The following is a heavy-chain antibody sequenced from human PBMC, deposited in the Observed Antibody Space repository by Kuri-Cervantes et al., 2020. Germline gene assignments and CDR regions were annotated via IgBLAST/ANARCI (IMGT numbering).Heavy chain of an antibody. Sequence: GESLKISCTASGFPFSISGMNWVRQAPGKGLEWVSYISKSSSTLYYTDSVKGRFTISRDNAKNSLYLQMNSLRAEDTAVYYCARIPTYYDFWSVTTLYYYYMDVWGKGTTVTVSS. J-gene: IGHJ6*03. CDR1: GFPFSISG. CDR3: ARIPTYYDFWSVTTLYYYYMDV. CDR2: ISKSSSTL. V-gene: IGHV3-48*04. D-gene: IGHD3-3*01.